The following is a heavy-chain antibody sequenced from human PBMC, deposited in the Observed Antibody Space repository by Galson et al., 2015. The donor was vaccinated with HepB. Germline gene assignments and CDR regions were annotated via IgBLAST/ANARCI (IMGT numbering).Heavy chain of an antibody. CDR1: GFTFSSYG. CDR2: IRYDGSNK. J-gene: IGHJ4*02. CDR3: ARTLSDYYDSSGSFDY. D-gene: IGHD3-22*01. V-gene: IGHV3-30*02. Sequence: SLRLSCAASGFTFSSYGMHWVRQAPGKGLEWVAFIRYDGSNKYYADSVKGRFTISRDNSKNTLYMQMNSLRGEDTAVYYCARTLSDYYDSSGSFDYWGQGTLVTVSS.